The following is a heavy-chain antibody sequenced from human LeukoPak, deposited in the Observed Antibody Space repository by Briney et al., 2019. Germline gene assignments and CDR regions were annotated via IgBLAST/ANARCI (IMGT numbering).Heavy chain of an antibody. CDR2: ISYDGSNK. D-gene: IGHD2-21*02. CDR1: GFTFSSYG. V-gene: IGHV3-30*18. J-gene: IGHJ6*02. CDR3: TKDRVSAVTAITYYYYGMDV. Sequence: QPGGSLRLSYAASGFTFSSYGMHWVRQAPGKGLEWVAVISYDGSNKYYAGSVKGRFTISRDNSKNTLYLQMNSLRAEDTAVYYYTKDRVSAVTAITYYYYGMDVWGQGTTVTVS.